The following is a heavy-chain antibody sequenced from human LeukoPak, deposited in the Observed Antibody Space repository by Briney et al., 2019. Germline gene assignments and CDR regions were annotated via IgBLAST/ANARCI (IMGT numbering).Heavy chain of an antibody. V-gene: IGHV3-48*03. CDR2: ISNSGGTI. CDR3: VRPNGPTPFDY. Sequence: GGSLRLSCAASGFTFSSYEMNWVRQAPGKGLEWVSYISNSGGTIYYADSVKGRFTIPRDNAKNSLYLQMNCLRAEDTAVYYCVRPNGPTPFDYWGQGTLVTVSS. J-gene: IGHJ4*02. CDR1: GFTFSSYE.